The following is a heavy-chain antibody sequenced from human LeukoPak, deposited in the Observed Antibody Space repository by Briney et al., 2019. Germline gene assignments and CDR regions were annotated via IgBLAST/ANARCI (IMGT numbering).Heavy chain of an antibody. CDR3: ARAPGGSFEFDY. Sequence: SETLSLTCTVSGYSISSGYYWGWIRQPPGKGLEWIGSIYHSGSTYYNPSLKSRVTISEDTSKNQFSLKLSSVTAADTAVYYCARAPGGSFEFDYWGQGTLVTVSS. CDR2: IYHSGST. D-gene: IGHD1-26*01. V-gene: IGHV4-38-2*02. J-gene: IGHJ4*02. CDR1: GYSISSGYY.